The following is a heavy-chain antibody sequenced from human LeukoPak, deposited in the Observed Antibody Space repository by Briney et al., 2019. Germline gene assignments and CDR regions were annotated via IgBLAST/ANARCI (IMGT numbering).Heavy chain of an antibody. J-gene: IGHJ4*02. V-gene: IGHV1-3*01. Sequence: ASVKVSRKTFGFNFITSSLYWVRQAPGQRLEWLGWITVASGNTRYSDNLQGRVTLTRDTSANTLYLDLSDLRSEDTAVYYCVAGTLGYWGQGTLVTVS. CDR2: ITVASGNT. CDR1: GFNFITSS. D-gene: IGHD3-3*01. CDR3: VAGTLGY.